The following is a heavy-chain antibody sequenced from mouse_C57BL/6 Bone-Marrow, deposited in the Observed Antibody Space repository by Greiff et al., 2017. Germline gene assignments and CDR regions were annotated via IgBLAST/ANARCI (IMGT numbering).Heavy chain of an antibody. Sequence: VQLQQSGPELVKPGASVKISCKASGYSFTDYNMNWVKQSNGKRLEWIGEINPNYGTTSYNQKFKGKDTLTVDQSSSTAYMQLNSLTSEDSAVYYCARECPQLDYAMDYWGQGTSVTVSS. V-gene: IGHV1-39*01. J-gene: IGHJ4*01. CDR3: ARECPQLDYAMDY. D-gene: IGHD3-1*01. CDR2: INPNYGTT. CDR1: GYSFTDYN.